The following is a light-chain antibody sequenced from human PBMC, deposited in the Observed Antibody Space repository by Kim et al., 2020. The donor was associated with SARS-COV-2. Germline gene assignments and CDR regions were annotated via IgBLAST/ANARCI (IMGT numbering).Light chain of an antibody. CDR2: TNN. Sequence: GQRVTISCSGSSWNIKSNPVSWYQQFPGTAPKVLIYTNNQRPSGVPARFSGSKSGTSASLAISGLQSEDEADYYCAAWDDSLTGWVFGGGTQLTVL. J-gene: IGLJ3*02. CDR3: AAWDDSLTGWV. V-gene: IGLV1-44*01. CDR1: SWNIKSNP.